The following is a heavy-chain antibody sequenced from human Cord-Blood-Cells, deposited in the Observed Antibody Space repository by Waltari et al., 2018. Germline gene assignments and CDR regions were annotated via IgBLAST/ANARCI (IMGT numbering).Heavy chain of an antibody. CDR2: IYYSGST. Sequence: QVQLQASAPGLVKPSETLSLTCTVSGGSVRSGSYYWPWIRQPPGKGLEWIGYIYYSGSTNYNPSLKSRVTISVDTSKNQFSLKLSSVTAADTAVYYCATRGPSSGWYWYFDLWGRGTLVTVSS. V-gene: IGHV4-61*01. CDR1: GGSVRSGSYY. D-gene: IGHD6-19*01. CDR3: ATRGPSSGWYWYFDL. J-gene: IGHJ2*01.